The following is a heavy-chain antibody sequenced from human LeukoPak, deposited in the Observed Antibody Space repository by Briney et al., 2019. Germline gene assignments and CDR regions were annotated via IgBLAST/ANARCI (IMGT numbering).Heavy chain of an antibody. CDR2: INHSGSA. V-gene: IGHV4-34*01. D-gene: IGHD3-16*02. J-gene: IGHJ4*02. CDR3: ARSLSPRSFYRW. CDR1: GGSFSGYY. Sequence: SETLSLTCAVYGGSFSGYYWSWIRQPPGKGLEWIGEINHSGSANYNPSLKSRVTISVDTSKNQFSLKLSSVTAADTAVYYCARSLSPRSFYRWWGQGTLVTVSS.